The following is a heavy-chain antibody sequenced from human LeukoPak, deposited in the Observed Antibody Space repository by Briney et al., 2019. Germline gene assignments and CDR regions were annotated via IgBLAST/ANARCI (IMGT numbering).Heavy chain of an antibody. CDR2: MNPNSGNT. D-gene: IGHD6-13*01. CDR3: AREGSSSPITNRFDP. CDR1: GYTFTSYD. Sequence: GASVKVSCKASGYTFTSYDINWVRQATGQGLEWMGWMNPNSGNTGYAQKFQGRVTMTRNTSISTAYMELSSLRSEDTAVYYCAREGSSSPITNRFDPWGQGTLVTVSS. J-gene: IGHJ5*02. V-gene: IGHV1-8*01.